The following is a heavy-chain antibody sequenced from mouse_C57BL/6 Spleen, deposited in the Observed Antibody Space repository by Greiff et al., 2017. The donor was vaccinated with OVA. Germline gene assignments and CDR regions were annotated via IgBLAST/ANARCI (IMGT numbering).Heavy chain of an antibody. CDR3: ARNYDYDGWFAY. D-gene: IGHD2-4*01. V-gene: IGHV1-61*01. CDR1: GYTFTSYW. Sequence: QVQLQQPGAELVRPGSSVKLSCKASGYTFTSYWMDWVKQRPGQGLEWIGNIYPSDSETEYNQKFKDKATLTVDKSSSTAYMQRSSLTSEDSAVYYCARNYDYDGWFAYWGQGTLVTVSA. CDR2: IYPSDSET. J-gene: IGHJ3*01.